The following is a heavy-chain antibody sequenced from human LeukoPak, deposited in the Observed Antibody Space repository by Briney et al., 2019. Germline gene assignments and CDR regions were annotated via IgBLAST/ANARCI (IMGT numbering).Heavy chain of an antibody. CDR2: ISSSSSYI. V-gene: IGHV3-21*01. J-gene: IGHJ4*02. Sequence: GGSLRLSCAASGFTFSIYSMNWVRQAPGKGLEWVSSISSSSSYIYYADSVKGRFTISRDNAKNSLYLQMNSLRAEDTAVYYCATRDSSGYYYFDYWGQGTLVTVSS. CDR1: GFTFSIYS. D-gene: IGHD3-22*01. CDR3: ATRDSSGYYYFDY.